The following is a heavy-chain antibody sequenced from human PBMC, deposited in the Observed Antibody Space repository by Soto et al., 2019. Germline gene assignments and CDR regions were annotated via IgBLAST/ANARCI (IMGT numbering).Heavy chain of an antibody. CDR1: GYTFTSYY. J-gene: IGHJ6*02. V-gene: IGHV1-46*01. CDR3: AIDGTINNYYGMAV. Sequence: GASVKVSCKASGYTFTSYYMHWVRQAPGQRLEWMGIINPSGGSTSYAQKFQGRVTITADESTSTAYMELSSLRSEDTAVYYCAIDGTINNYYGMAVWGQGSTVTVSS. D-gene: IGHD1-26*01. CDR2: INPSGGST.